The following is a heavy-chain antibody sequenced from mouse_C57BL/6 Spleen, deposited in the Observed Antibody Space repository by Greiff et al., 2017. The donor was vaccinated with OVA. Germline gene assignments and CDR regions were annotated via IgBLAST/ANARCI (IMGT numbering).Heavy chain of an antibody. CDR2: INPYNGDT. V-gene: IGHV1-20*01. D-gene: IGHD4-1*01. Sequence: EVQLVESGPELVKPGDSVKISCKASGYSFTGYFMNWVMQSHGKSLEWIGRINPYNGDTFYNQKFKGKATLTVDKSSSTAHMELRSLTSEDSAVYYCARGDWAYYFDYWGQGTTLTVSS. J-gene: IGHJ2*01. CDR1: GYSFTGYF. CDR3: ARGDWAYYFDY.